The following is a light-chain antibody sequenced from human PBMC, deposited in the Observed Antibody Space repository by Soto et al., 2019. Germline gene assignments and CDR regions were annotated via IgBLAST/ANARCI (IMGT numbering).Light chain of an antibody. V-gene: IGKV3-15*01. J-gene: IGKJ2*01. Sequence: EVVLTQSPATLSVSPGEGATLSCRASQSVSSNLAWYQQKPGQAPRLLIYGASARATGIPARFRGSGSGTEFSLTISSLRSEDFAVYYCQQYNNWPPVTFGQGTKLEIK. CDR1: QSVSSN. CDR2: GAS. CDR3: QQYNNWPPVT.